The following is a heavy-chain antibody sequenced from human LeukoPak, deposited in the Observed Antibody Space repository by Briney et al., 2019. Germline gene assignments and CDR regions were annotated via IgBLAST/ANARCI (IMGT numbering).Heavy chain of an antibody. V-gene: IGHV3-23*01. J-gene: IGHJ6*03. CDR2: ISGSGGST. Sequence: GGSLRLSCAASGFTFSSYGMSWVRQAPGKGLEWVSAISGSGGSTYYADSVKGRFTISRDNSKNTLYLQMNSLRAEDTAVYYCAREDIVVVPAAMGGGYYYYMDVWGKGTTVTISS. CDR1: GFTFSSYG. D-gene: IGHD2-2*01. CDR3: AREDIVVVPAAMGGGYYYYMDV.